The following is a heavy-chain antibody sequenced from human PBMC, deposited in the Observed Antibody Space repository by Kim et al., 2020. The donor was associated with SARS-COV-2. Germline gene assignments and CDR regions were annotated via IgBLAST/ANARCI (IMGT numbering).Heavy chain of an antibody. CDR3: ARSMVRGVFRFDY. V-gene: IGHV1-69*13. CDR2: IIPIFGTA. Sequence: SVKVSCKASGGTFSSYAISWVRQVPGQGLEWMGGIIPIFGTANYAQKFQGRVTITADESTSTAYMELSSLRSEDTAVYYCARSMVRGVFRFDYWGQGTLVTVSS. J-gene: IGHJ4*02. D-gene: IGHD3-10*01. CDR1: GGTFSSYA.